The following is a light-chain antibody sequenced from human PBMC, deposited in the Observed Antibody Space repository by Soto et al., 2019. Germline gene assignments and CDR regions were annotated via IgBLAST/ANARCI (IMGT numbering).Light chain of an antibody. CDR3: QQYGSSPRT. Sequence: ILGTHCPYTVSFSPVEGAALSCIASQSVSSSYLAWYQQKPGQAPRLLIYGASSRATGIPDRFSGSGSGTDFTLTISRLEPEDFAVYYCQQYGSSPRTFGQGTKVDIK. J-gene: IGKJ1*01. CDR1: QSVSSSY. CDR2: GAS. V-gene: IGKV3-20*01.